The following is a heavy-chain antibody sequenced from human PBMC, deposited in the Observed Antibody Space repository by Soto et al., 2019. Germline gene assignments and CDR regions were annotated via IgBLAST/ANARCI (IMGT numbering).Heavy chain of an antibody. D-gene: IGHD3-3*01. CDR3: AKSPGGYYSFDI. J-gene: IGHJ3*02. Sequence: HPGGSLRLSCAASGFTFSSYGMHWVRQAPGKGLEWVAVISYDGSNKYYADSVKGRFTISRDNSKNALYLQMNSLRAEDTAVYYCAKSPGGYYSFDIWGQGTMVT. CDR2: ISYDGSNK. V-gene: IGHV3-30*18. CDR1: GFTFSSYG.